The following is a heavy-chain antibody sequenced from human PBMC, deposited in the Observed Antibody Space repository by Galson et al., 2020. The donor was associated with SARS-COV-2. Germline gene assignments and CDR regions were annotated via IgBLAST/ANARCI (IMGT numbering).Heavy chain of an antibody. J-gene: IGHJ6*02. Sequence: TGGSLRLSCAASGFTFSSYAMHWVRQAPGKGLEWVAVISYDGSNKYYADSVKGRFTISRDNSKNTLYLQMNSLRAEDTAVYYCARVCRGGDYYYYYGMDVCGQGTTVTVSS. CDR1: GFTFSSYA. V-gene: IGHV3-30*04. CDR2: ISYDGSNK. D-gene: IGHD2-15*01. CDR3: ARVCRGGDYYYYYGMDV.